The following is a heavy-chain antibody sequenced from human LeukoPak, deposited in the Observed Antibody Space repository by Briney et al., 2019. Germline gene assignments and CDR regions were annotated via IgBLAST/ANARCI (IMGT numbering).Heavy chain of an antibody. CDR2: ISYDGSNK. CDR1: GFTFSDFW. D-gene: IGHD4-17*01. Sequence: PGGSLRLSCAASGFTFSDFWMHWVRQAPGKGLEWVAVISYDGSNKYYADSVKGRFTISRDNSKNTLYLQMNSLRAEDTAVYYCAKDFFDYGDPVDYWGQGTLVSVSS. CDR3: AKDFFDYGDPVDY. J-gene: IGHJ4*02. V-gene: IGHV3-30*18.